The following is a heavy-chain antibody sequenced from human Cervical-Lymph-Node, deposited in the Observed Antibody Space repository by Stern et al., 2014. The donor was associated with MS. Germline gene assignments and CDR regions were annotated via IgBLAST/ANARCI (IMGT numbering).Heavy chain of an antibody. CDR1: GYTFSSSA. CDR2: INTKTGDA. CDR3: ARGSDEAAMPY. V-gene: IGHV7-4-1*01. J-gene: IGHJ4*02. D-gene: IGHD2-2*01. Sequence: VQLVQSGSELKMPGASVNVSCKASGYTFSSSAMNWVRQAPGQGLEWMGWINTKTGDATYAQGFTGRFVFSLDTSVSTAFLQIRSLKAEDTAVYYCARGSDEAAMPYWGQGSLVTVSS.